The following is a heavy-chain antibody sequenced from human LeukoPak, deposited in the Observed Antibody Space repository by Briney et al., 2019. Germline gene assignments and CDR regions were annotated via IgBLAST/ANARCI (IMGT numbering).Heavy chain of an antibody. CDR1: GGSFSGYY. Sequence: SETLSLTCAVYGGSFSGYYWSWIRQPPGKGLEWIGEINHSGSTNYNPSLKSRVTISVDTSKNQFSLKLSSVTAADMAVYYCARNFRGRGYSYGYSYYFDYWGQGTLVTVSS. CDR3: ARNFRGRGYSYGYSYYFDY. V-gene: IGHV4-34*01. CDR2: INHSGST. J-gene: IGHJ4*02. D-gene: IGHD5-18*01.